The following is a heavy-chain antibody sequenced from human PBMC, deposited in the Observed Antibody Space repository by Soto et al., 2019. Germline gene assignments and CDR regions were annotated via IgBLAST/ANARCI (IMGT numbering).Heavy chain of an antibody. V-gene: IGHV3-30-3*01. D-gene: IGHD2-15*01. CDR3: ARARKEMATPDY. J-gene: IGHJ4*02. Sequence: QVQLVESGGGVVQPGRSLRLSCAASGFTFSSYAMHWVRQAPGKGLEWVAVISYDGSNKYYVDSVKGRFTISRDNSKNTLYLQMNSLRAEDTAVYYCARARKEMATPDYWGQGTLVTVSS. CDR2: ISYDGSNK. CDR1: GFTFSSYA.